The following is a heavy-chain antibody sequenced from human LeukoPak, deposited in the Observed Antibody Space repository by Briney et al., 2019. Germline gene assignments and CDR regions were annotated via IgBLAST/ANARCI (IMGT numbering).Heavy chain of an antibody. J-gene: IGHJ4*02. CDR1: GYTFTSYY. CDR3: ARDAYDSSGYSAPLDY. Sequence: ASVKVSCKASGYTFTSYYMHWVRQAPGQGLEWMGIINPSGGSTSYAQKFQGRVTMTTDTSTSTAYMELRSLRSDDTAVYYCARDAYDSSGYSAPLDYWGQGTLVTVSS. CDR2: INPSGGST. D-gene: IGHD3-22*01. V-gene: IGHV1-46*01.